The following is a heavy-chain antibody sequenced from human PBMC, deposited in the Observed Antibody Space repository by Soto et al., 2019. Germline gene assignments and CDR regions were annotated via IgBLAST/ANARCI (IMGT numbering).Heavy chain of an antibody. J-gene: IGHJ4*02. CDR1: GFTFTNYG. CDR3: ARGHPGVEVTATYY. CDR2: ISYDGRKT. V-gene: IGHV3-30*03. Sequence: PGGSLRLSCAASGFTFTNYGMHWVRQAPGKGLEWVAVISYDGRKTYYADSVKGRFTISRDISKNTLYLQMNSLRAEDTAVYYCARGHPGVEVTATYYSGQGTLVTVST. D-gene: IGHD3-3*01.